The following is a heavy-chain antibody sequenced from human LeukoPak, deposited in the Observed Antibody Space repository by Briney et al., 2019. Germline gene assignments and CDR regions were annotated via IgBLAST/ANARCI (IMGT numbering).Heavy chain of an antibody. Sequence: GGSLRLSCAASGLSFGSYGMHWVRQAPGKGLEWVAVISHEGSSQYYADSVKGRFIISRDNSKNMVYLQNNSLRVEDTAVYYCARTREEWQVLDYWGQGTLVTVSS. V-gene: IGHV3-30*03. CDR3: ARTREEWQVLDY. CDR1: GLSFGSYG. J-gene: IGHJ4*02. CDR2: ISHEGSSQ. D-gene: IGHD6-19*01.